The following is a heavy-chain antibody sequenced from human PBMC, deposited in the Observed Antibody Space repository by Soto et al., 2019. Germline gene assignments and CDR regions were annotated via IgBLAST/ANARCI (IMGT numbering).Heavy chain of an antibody. CDR3: ASQVETYTIFPY. Sequence: GGSLRLSCTASGITVRTTCMSWVRQAPGKGLEWVSSLYYDDKTFYADSVKGRFAISRDDSKNTPSLQMNSLRAEDTAVYYCASQVETYTIFPYWGQGALVTVSS. D-gene: IGHD1-1*01. V-gene: IGHV3-66*04. CDR1: GITVRTTC. J-gene: IGHJ4*02. CDR2: LYYDDKT.